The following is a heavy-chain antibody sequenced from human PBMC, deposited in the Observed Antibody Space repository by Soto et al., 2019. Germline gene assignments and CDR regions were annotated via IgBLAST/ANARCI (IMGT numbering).Heavy chain of an antibody. V-gene: IGHV3-30-3*01. CDR1: GFTFSSYA. J-gene: IGHJ4*02. CDR3: ARDRDSSGYGDY. D-gene: IGHD3-22*01. CDR2: ISYDGSNK. Sequence: QVQLVESGGGVVQPGRSLRLSCAASGFTFSSYAMHWVRQAPGKGLEWVAVISYDGSNKYYADSVKGRFTISRDNSKNTLYLQMTSLRAEDTAVYYCARDRDSSGYGDYWGQGTLVTVSS.